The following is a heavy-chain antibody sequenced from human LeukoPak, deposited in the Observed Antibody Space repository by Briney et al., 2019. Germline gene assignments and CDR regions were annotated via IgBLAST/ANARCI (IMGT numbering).Heavy chain of an antibody. CDR1: GYSFTSYW. CDR2: IYPGDSDT. J-gene: IGHJ4*02. Sequence: GESLEISCQGSGYSFTSYWIGWVRQMPGKGLEWMGIIYPGDSDTRYSPSFQGQVTISADKSISTAYLQWSSLKASDTAMYYCASNLNGQYYYDSSGYYYLYWGQGTLVTVSS. CDR3: ASNLNGQYYYDSSGYYYLY. D-gene: IGHD3-22*01. V-gene: IGHV5-51*01.